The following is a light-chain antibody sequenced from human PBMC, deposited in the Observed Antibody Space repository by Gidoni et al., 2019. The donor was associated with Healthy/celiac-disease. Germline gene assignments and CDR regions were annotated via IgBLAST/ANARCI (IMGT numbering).Light chain of an antibody. CDR1: QSIGSS. CDR2: YAA. CDR3: HQSSSLPRPT. Sequence: EIVLTQSPDFQSVTPKEKVTITCRASQSIGSSLHLYQQNPDQSPKLLIKYAAQSFSGGPSGLSGGRSWADFTLTSNSREDADAATYYCHQSSSLPRPTFGGGTKVEIK. J-gene: IGKJ4*01. V-gene: IGKV6-21*01.